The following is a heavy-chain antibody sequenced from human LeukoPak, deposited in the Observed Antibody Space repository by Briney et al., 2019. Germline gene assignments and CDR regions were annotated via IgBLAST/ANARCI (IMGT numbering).Heavy chain of an antibody. CDR2: ISWNSGSI. D-gene: IGHD6-19*01. Sequence: GGSLRLSCAASGFTFDDYAMHWVRQAPGKGLEWVSGISWNSGSIGYADSVKGRFTISRDNAKNSLYLQMNSLRAEDTALYYCAKDLSRGYSSGFDYWGQGTLVTVSS. J-gene: IGHJ4*02. V-gene: IGHV3-9*01. CDR1: GFTFDDYA. CDR3: AKDLSRGYSSGFDY.